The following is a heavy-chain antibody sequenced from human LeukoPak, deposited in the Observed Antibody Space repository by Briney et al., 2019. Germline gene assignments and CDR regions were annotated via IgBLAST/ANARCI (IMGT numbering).Heavy chain of an antibody. CDR2: ISGGGSGGST. CDR3: AKAPVTTCRGAFCYPFDY. V-gene: IGHV3-23*01. Sequence: GGSLRLSCAASGFTFSSSAMSWVRQAPGKGLEWVSNISGGGSGGSTYYADSVKGRFTISRDSSKNTLFLQMNRLRPEDAAVYYCAKAPVTTCRGAFCYPFDYWGLGTLVTVSS. CDR1: GFTFSSSA. D-gene: IGHD2-15*01. J-gene: IGHJ4*02.